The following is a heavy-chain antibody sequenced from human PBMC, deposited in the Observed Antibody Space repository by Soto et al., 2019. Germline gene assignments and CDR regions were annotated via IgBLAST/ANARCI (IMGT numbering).Heavy chain of an antibody. CDR1: GFTLTSAD. Sequence: HMQLVQSGPEVKKPGTSVKVSCKASGFTLTSADVQWVRQTRGQRLEWIGWIVGGSGSTNYAQQFQGRLAITRDMSTSTVYMELSSLRSEDTAVYYCAADWSNRPFDFWGQGTLVTVSS. D-gene: IGHD3-3*01. J-gene: IGHJ4*02. CDR3: AADWSNRPFDF. CDR2: IVGGSGST. V-gene: IGHV1-58*01.